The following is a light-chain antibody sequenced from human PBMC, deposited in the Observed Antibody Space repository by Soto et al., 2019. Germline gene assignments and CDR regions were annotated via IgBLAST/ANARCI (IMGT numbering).Light chain of an antibody. CDR2: VPS. J-gene: IGKJ1*01. Sequence: EIVMTQSPATLSVSPGARATLSCRASQSVSSNLAWYQQKPCQAPRLLIYVPSTRSTGIPARFSGSGSGTEFTLTITSLQSEDFAVYYCEQYNNWPRQTFGQGTKVEIK. CDR3: EQYNNWPRQT. V-gene: IGKV3-15*01. CDR1: QSVSSN.